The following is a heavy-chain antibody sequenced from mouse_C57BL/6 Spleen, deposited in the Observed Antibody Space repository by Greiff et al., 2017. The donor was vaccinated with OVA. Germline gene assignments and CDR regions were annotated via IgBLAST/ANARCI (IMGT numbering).Heavy chain of an antibody. CDR3: ARREVINAMDY. Sequence: VQLQESGAELARPGASVKLSCKASGYTSTSYGISWVKQRTGQGLEWIGEIYPRSGNTYYNEKFKGKATLTADKSSSTAYMELRSLTSEDSAVYFCARREVINAMDYWGQGTSVTVSS. D-gene: IGHD1-3*01. J-gene: IGHJ4*01. CDR2: IYPRSGNT. V-gene: IGHV1-81*01. CDR1: GYTSTSYG.